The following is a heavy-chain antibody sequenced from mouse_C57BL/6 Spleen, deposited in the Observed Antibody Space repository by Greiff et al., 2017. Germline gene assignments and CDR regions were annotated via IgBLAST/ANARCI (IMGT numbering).Heavy chain of an antibody. CDR3: ARDRAYYGSSHWYFDV. CDR1: GFTFSDYY. J-gene: IGHJ1*03. D-gene: IGHD1-1*01. CDR2: INYDGSST. Sequence: EVHLVESEGGLVQPGSSMKLSCTASGFTFSDYYMAWVRQVPEKGLEWVANINYDGSSTYYLDSLKSRFIISRDNAKNILYLQMSSLKSEDTATYYCARDRAYYGSSHWYFDVWGTGTTVTVSS. V-gene: IGHV5-16*01.